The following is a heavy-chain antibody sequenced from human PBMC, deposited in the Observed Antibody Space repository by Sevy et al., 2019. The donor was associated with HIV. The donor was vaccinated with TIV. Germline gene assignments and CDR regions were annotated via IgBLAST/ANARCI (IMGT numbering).Heavy chain of an antibody. CDR3: ARYPHGDYAPTHDAFDI. CDR1: GFTFSSYW. D-gene: IGHD4-17*01. J-gene: IGHJ3*02. Sequence: GGSLRLSCAASGFTFSSYWMHWVRQAPGKGLVWVSRINSDGSSTSYADSVKGRFTISRDNAKNTLYLQMNSLRAEDTAVYYCARYPHGDYAPTHDAFDIWGQGTMVTVSS. V-gene: IGHV3-74*01. CDR2: INSDGSST.